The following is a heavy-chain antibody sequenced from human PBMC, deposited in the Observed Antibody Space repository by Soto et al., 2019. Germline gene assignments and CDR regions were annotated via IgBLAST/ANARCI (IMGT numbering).Heavy chain of an antibody. J-gene: IGHJ4*02. D-gene: IGHD3-3*01. CDR3: AKEAESITIFGVEVATHYYFDY. CDR1: GFTFSSYA. V-gene: IGHV3-23*01. CDR2: ISGSGGST. Sequence: EVQLLESGGGLVQPGGSLRLSCAASGFTFSSYAMSWVRQAPGKGLEWVSAISGSGGSTYYADSVKGRFTISRDNSKNTLYLQMNSLRAEETAVYYCAKEAESITIFGVEVATHYYFDYWGQGTLVTVSS.